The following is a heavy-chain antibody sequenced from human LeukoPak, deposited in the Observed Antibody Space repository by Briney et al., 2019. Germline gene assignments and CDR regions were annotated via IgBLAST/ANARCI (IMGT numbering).Heavy chain of an antibody. CDR3: ARANPPGRKESVQGPFDY. Sequence: SETLSLTCTVSGGSISSGDYYWSWIRQPAGKGLEWIGRIYTSGSTNYNPSLKSRVTISVDTSKNQFSLKLSSVTAADTAVYYCARANPPGRKESVQGPFDYWGQGTLVTVSS. CDR1: GGSISSGDYY. V-gene: IGHV4-61*02. CDR2: IYTSGST. J-gene: IGHJ4*02. D-gene: IGHD2-15*01.